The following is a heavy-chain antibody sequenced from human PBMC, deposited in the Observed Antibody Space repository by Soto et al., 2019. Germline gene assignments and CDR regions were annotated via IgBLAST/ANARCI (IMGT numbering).Heavy chain of an antibody. J-gene: IGHJ6*02. V-gene: IGHV4-39*01. D-gene: IGHD6-25*01. CDR1: GGSISSSSYY. Sequence: PEETLSLTCTVSGGSISSSSYYWGWIRQPPGKGLEWIGNIYYSGSTYYNPSLKSRVTISVDTSKNQFSLKLSSVTAADTAVYYCARLRASAYYYYGMDVWGQGTTVTVSS. CDR3: ARLRASAYYYYGMDV. CDR2: IYYSGST.